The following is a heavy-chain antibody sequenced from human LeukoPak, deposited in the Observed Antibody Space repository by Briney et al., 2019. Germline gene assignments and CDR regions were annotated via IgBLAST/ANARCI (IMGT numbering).Heavy chain of an antibody. D-gene: IGHD2-15*01. CDR2: IYYSGST. Sequence: SETLSLTCTVSGGSISSYYWSWIRQPPGKGLEWIGYIYYSGSTNYNPSLKSRVTISVDTSNNQFSLKLSSVTAADTAVYFCAGGVGHAFDIWGQGTMVTVSS. J-gene: IGHJ3*02. CDR1: GGSISSYY. V-gene: IGHV4-59*12. CDR3: AGGVGHAFDI.